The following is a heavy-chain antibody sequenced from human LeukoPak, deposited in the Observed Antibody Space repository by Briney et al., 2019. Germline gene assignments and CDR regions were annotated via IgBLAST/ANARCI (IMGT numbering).Heavy chain of an antibody. CDR1: GYTFTGCY. D-gene: IGHD2-2*01. V-gene: IGHV1-2*06. CDR3: ARVVRDCSSTSCYAGSTDYYYYMDV. J-gene: IGHJ6*03. Sequence: ASVKVSCKASGYTFTGCYMHWVRQAPGQGLEWMGQHNPNSGGTNYTQKCQGRVTMTRDTSISTAYMELSRLRSDDTAVYYCARVVRDCSSTSCYAGSTDYYYYMDVWGKGTTVTVSS. CDR2: HNPNSGGT.